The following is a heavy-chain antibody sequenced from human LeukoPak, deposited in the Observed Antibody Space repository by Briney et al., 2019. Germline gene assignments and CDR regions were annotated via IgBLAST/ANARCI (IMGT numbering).Heavy chain of an antibody. CDR3: AKGSATAPDY. V-gene: IGHV3-33*06. Sequence: PGGSLRLSCAASGFTFSSYGMHWVRQAPGKWLEWVAVIWYDGSNKYYADSVKGRFTISRDNSKNTLYLQMNSLRAEDTAVYYCAKGSATAPDYWGQRTLVTVSS. CDR2: IWYDGSNK. CDR1: GFTFSSYG. J-gene: IGHJ4*02. D-gene: IGHD4-11*01.